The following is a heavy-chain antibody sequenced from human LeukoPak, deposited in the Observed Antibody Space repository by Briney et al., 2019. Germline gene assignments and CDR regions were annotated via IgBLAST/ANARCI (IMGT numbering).Heavy chain of an antibody. V-gene: IGHV3-23*01. CDR1: GFTFSSYA. D-gene: IGHD3-3*01. Sequence: QSGGSLRLSCAASGFTFSSYAMSWVRQAPGKGLEWVSAISGSGGSTYYADSVKGRFTISRDNSKNTLYLQMNSLRAEDTAVCYCAKDRREVLRFLEWLLGMDVWGQGTTVTVSS. CDR2: ISGSGGST. CDR3: AKDRREVLRFLEWLLGMDV. J-gene: IGHJ6*02.